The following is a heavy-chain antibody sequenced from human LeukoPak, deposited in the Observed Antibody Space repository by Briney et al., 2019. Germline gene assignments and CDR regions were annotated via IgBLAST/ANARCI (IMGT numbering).Heavy chain of an antibody. CDR2: IRSKANSYAT. J-gene: IGHJ4*02. V-gene: IGHV3-73*01. D-gene: IGHD1-26*01. Sequence: GGSLRLXCAASGFTFSGSAMHWDRQASGKGLEWVGRIRSKANSYATAYAASVKGRFTISRDDSKNTAYLQMNSLNTEDTAVYYCTRPGIVGATVDYWGQGTLVTVSS. CDR3: TRPGIVGATVDY. CDR1: GFTFSGSA.